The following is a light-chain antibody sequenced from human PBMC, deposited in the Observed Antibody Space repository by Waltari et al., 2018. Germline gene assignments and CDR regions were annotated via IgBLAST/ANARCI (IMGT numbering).Light chain of an antibody. J-gene: IGKJ2*01. Sequence: DVVMTQSPLSLPVTLGQPASISCRSSQCLVDSNGHTFLHWCQLRPGHSPRRLLYQVSNRDSGVPDRFSGSGSGTDFTLTISRVEVEDVGFYYCLQGSHWPPGFTFGQGTKLEIK. CDR1: QCLVDSNGHTF. CDR3: LQGSHWPPGFT. CDR2: QVS. V-gene: IGKV2-30*01.